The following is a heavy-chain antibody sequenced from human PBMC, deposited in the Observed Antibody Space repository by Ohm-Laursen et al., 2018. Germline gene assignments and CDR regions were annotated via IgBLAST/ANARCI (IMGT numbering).Heavy chain of an antibody. CDR1: GGSISSSSYY. Sequence: SDTLSLTCTVSGGSISSSSYYWGWIRQPPGKGLEWIGSIYYSGSTYYNPSLKSRVPISVDTSKNQFSLKLSSVTAADTAVYYCASYHYYDSSGYKYYFDYWGQGTLVTVSS. CDR3: ASYHYYDSSGYKYYFDY. D-gene: IGHD3-22*01. CDR2: IYYSGST. V-gene: IGHV4-39*01. J-gene: IGHJ4*02.